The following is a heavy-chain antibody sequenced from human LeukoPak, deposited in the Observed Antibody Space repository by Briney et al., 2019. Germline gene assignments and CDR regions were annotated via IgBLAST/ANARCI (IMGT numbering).Heavy chain of an antibody. J-gene: IGHJ4*02. CDR3: ARDHVDTAMAFDY. Sequence: SETLSLTCTVSGGSISSSSYYWGWIRQPPGKGLEWIGSIYYSGSTYYNPSLKSRVTISVDTSKNQFSLKLSSVTAADTAVYYCARDHVDTAMAFDYWGQGTLVTVSS. D-gene: IGHD5-18*01. V-gene: IGHV4-39*07. CDR1: GGSISSSSYY. CDR2: IYYSGST.